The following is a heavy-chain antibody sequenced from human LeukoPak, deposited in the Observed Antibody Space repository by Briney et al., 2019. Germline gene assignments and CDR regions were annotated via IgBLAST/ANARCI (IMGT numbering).Heavy chain of an antibody. J-gene: IGHJ3*01. D-gene: IGHD5-12*01. CDR1: GLTFSTYD. CDR2: IGKGGDT. Sequence: GGSLRLSCAASGLTFSTYDMHWVRQATGEGLEWVSGIGKGGDTYYVGSVKGRFTISRENAKNSLYLQMDRLRSGDTAVYYCARGGYSGFDVWGQGTVVTVSS. CDR3: ARGGYSGFDV. V-gene: IGHV3-13*04.